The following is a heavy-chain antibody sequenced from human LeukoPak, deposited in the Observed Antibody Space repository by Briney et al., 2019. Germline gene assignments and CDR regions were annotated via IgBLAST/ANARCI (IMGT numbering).Heavy chain of an antibody. CDR1: GYSFTNYW. V-gene: IGHV5-51*01. Sequence: KTGESLKISCKGSGYSFTNYWIGGVRQMPGKGLEWMGSIYPGDSDTRYSPSFQGQVTISADKSISTVYLQWRSLKASDTAMYYCARMAISSAGDWGQGTLVTVSS. CDR3: ARMAISSAGD. J-gene: IGHJ4*02. D-gene: IGHD6-13*01. CDR2: IYPGDSDT.